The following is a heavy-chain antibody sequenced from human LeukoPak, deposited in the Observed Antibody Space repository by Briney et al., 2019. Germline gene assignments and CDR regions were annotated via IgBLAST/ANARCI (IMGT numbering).Heavy chain of an antibody. J-gene: IGHJ4*02. CDR3: TTRIAAAVAGYFDY. D-gene: IGHD6-13*01. CDR2: IKSKTDGGTT. Sequence: PGGSLRLSCAASGFTFSNAWMSWVRQAPGKGLEWVGRIKSKTDGGTTDYAAPVKGRFTISRDDSKNTLYLQMNSLKTEDTAVYYCTTRIAAAVAGYFDYWGQGTLVTVSS. CDR1: GFTFSNAW. V-gene: IGHV3-15*01.